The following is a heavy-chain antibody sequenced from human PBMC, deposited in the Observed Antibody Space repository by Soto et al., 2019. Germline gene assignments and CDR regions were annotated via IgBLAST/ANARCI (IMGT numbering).Heavy chain of an antibody. V-gene: IGHV3-23*01. Sequence: PGGSLRLSCAASGFTFSSYAMSWVRQAPGKGLEWVSSISDSGGNTHYADSVKGRFTISRDNSKNMLYLQMNSLRAEDTAVYYCAKSPRYDRSGTWGQGTLVTVSS. CDR3: AKSPRYDRSGT. D-gene: IGHD3-22*01. CDR2: ISDSGGNT. J-gene: IGHJ5*02. CDR1: GFTFSSYA.